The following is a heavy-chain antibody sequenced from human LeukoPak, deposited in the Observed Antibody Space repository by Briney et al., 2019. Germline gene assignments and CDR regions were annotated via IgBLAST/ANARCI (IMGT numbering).Heavy chain of an antibody. CDR3: ARRDYYDGSGYPIDY. CDR2: IYTSGST. CDR1: GGSISSYY. Sequence: SETLSLTCTVSGGSISSYYWSWIRQPAGKGLEWIGRIYTSGSTNYNPSLKSRVTMSVDTSKNQFSLKLSSVTAADTAVYYCARRDYYDGSGYPIDYWGQGTLVTVSS. V-gene: IGHV4-4*07. J-gene: IGHJ4*02. D-gene: IGHD3-22*01.